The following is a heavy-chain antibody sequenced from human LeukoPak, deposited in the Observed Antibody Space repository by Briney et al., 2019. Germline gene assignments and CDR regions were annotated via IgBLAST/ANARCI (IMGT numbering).Heavy chain of an antibody. J-gene: IGHJ5*02. CDR2: ISSSGSAI. Sequence: GGSLRLSCAASGFTFSSYSMNWVRQAPGKGLEWVSYISSSGSAIYHADSVKGRFTFSRDNARNSLYLQMNSLRAEDTAVYYCARGVGATTGGNWFDPWGQGTLVAVSS. V-gene: IGHV3-48*04. CDR1: GFTFSSYS. D-gene: IGHD1-26*01. CDR3: ARGVGATTGGNWFDP.